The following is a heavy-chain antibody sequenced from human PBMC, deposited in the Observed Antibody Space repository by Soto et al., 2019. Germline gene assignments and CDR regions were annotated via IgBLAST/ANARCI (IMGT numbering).Heavy chain of an antibody. J-gene: IGHJ4*02. V-gene: IGHV1-58*01. CDR1: GFTFTSSA. CDR3: AAEVKGYCSGGNC. Sequence: EASVKVSCKASGFTFTSSAVQWVRQARGQRLEWIGWIVVGSGNTNYAQKFQERVTITRDMSTSTAYMELISLRSEDTAVYYCAAEVKGYCSGGNCWGQGTLVTVSS. D-gene: IGHD2-15*01. CDR2: IVVGSGNT.